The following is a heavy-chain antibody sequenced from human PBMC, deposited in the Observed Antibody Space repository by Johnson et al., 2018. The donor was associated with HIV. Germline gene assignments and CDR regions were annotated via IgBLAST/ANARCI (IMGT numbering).Heavy chain of an antibody. D-gene: IGHD4-11*01. V-gene: IGHV3-66*01. CDR1: GFTVSSSY. CDR2: IYSAGST. CDR3: ARDYRGALDI. J-gene: IGHJ3*02. Sequence: EVQVLESGGGLVQPGGSLRLSCAASGFTVSSSYMSWVRQAPGMGLEWVSVIYSAGSTYYADSVKGRFTISRDNSKNSLFLQMNSLRAEDTAVYFCARDYRGALDIWGQGTMVTVSS.